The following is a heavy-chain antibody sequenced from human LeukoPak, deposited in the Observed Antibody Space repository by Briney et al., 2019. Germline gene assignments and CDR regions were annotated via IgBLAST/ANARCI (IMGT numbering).Heavy chain of an antibody. D-gene: IGHD5-24*01. Sequence: PSETLSLTCTVSGGSISSSSYYWGWIRQPPGKGLEWIGSIYYSGSTYYNPSLKSRVTISVDTSKNQFSLKLSSVTAADTAVYYCARHDGRGGATMGAFDSWGQGSLVAVSS. V-gene: IGHV4-39*01. CDR1: GGSISSSSYY. J-gene: IGHJ4*02. CDR2: IYYSGST. CDR3: ARHDGRGGATMGAFDS.